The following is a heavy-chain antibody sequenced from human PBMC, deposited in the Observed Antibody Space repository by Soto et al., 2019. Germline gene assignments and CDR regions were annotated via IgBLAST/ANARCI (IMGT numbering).Heavy chain of an antibody. D-gene: IGHD3-10*01. J-gene: IGHJ6*03. CDR3: ARGARFGDRRYMDV. V-gene: IGHV4-59*12. CDR2: VYYSGKT. Sequence: SETLSLTCTVSGGSISSFYWFWIRQSPGRGLEWIGYVYYSGKTNYNPSLESRVTISVDTSENQFSLKLNSVTAADTAVYYCARGARFGDRRYMDVWGKGTTVTVSS. CDR1: GGSISSFY.